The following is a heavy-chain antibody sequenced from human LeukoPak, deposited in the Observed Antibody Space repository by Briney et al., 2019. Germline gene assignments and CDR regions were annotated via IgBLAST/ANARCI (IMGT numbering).Heavy chain of an antibody. CDR1: GLTVRSNY. CDR2: IYSGGST. V-gene: IGHV3-53*01. Sequence: QPGGSLRLSCAASGLTVRSNYMSWVRQAPGKGLEWVSLIYSGGSTYYAESVKGRFTISRDNSKNTLYLQMSSLSAEDTAIYYCARTALSGDGYKVGYFDYWGQGTLVTVSS. J-gene: IGHJ4*02. CDR3: ARTALSGDGYKVGYFDY. D-gene: IGHD5-24*01.